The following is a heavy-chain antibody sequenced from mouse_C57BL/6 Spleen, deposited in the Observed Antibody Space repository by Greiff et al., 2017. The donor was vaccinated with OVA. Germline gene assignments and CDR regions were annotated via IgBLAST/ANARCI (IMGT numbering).Heavy chain of an antibody. V-gene: IGHV1-15*01. CDR1: GYTFTDYE. CDR3: TRKLVTWFAY. J-gene: IGHJ3*01. Sequence: VQLQESGAELVRPGASVTLSCKASGYTFTDYEMHWVKQTPVNGLEWIGAIDPETGGTAYNQKFKGKAILTADKSSSTAYMELRSLTSEDSAVYYCTRKLVTWFAYWGQGTLVTVSA. D-gene: IGHD2-13*01. CDR2: IDPETGGT.